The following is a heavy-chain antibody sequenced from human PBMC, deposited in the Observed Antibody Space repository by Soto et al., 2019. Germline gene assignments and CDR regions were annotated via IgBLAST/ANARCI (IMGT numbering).Heavy chain of an antibody. Sequence: ASVKVSCKASGYTFTGYYMHWVRQAPGQGLEWMGWINPNSGGTNYAQKFQGRVTMTRDTSISTAYMELSRLRSDDTAVYYCARVLYSSSRFDPWGQGTLVTVSS. V-gene: IGHV1-2*02. D-gene: IGHD6-13*01. CDR3: ARVLYSSSRFDP. CDR2: INPNSGGT. CDR1: GYTFTGYY. J-gene: IGHJ5*02.